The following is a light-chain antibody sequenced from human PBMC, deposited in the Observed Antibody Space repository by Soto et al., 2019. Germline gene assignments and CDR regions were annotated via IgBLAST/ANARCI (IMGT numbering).Light chain of an antibody. CDR1: SSNIGAGYD. Sequence: QSVLTQPPSVSGAPGQRVTITCAGSSSNIGAGYDVHWYQQLPGTAPKFLIYGNTNRPSGVPDRFSGSKSGTSASLAITGLQADDEADYYCQAYDSSLSSWVFGGRTKLTVL. CDR2: GNT. V-gene: IGLV1-40*01. CDR3: QAYDSSLSSWV. J-gene: IGLJ3*02.